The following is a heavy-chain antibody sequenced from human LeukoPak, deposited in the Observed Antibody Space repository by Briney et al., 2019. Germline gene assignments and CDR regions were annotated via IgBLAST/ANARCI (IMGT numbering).Heavy chain of an antibody. CDR1: GYSFILYG. D-gene: IGHD2-2*01. V-gene: IGHV1-18*01. CDR3: ARIDCSSTSCYAGGFGY. J-gene: IGHJ4*02. CDR2: ISTSTGDT. Sequence: ASVKVSCKTSGYSFILYGISWVRQAPGQGPEWMGWISTSTGDTKYTQKFQGRVTMTRDMSTSTVYMELSSLRSEDTAVYYCARIDCSSTSCYAGGFGYWGQGTLVTVSS.